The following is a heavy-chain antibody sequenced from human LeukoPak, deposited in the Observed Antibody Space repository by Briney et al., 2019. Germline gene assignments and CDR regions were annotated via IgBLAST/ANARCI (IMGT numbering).Heavy chain of an antibody. J-gene: IGHJ4*02. CDR2: INHSGST. Sequence: SSETLSLTCAVYGGSFSGYYWSWIRQPPGKGLEWIGEINHSGSTNYNPSLKSRVTISVDTSKNQFSLKLSSVTAADTAVYYCASLDYYDSSGYYVPYWGQGTLVTVSS. CDR1: GGSFSGYY. CDR3: ASLDYYDSSGYYVPY. D-gene: IGHD3-22*01. V-gene: IGHV4-34*01.